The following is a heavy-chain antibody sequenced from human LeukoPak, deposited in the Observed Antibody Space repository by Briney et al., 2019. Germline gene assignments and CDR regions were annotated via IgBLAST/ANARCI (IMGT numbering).Heavy chain of an antibody. J-gene: IGHJ4*02. CDR3: ARDLDQYSGRFGGFGHDF. D-gene: IGHD1-26*01. CDR1: GYTFTNYG. CDR2: ISAYNGNT. V-gene: IGHV1-18*01. Sequence: GASVKVSCKASGYTFTNYGINWVRLAPGQGLEWMGWISAYNGNTNYAQKLQGRVTMTTDTSTSTAYMELRSLRSDDTAVYYCARDLDQYSGRFGGFGHDFWGQGTLVTVSS.